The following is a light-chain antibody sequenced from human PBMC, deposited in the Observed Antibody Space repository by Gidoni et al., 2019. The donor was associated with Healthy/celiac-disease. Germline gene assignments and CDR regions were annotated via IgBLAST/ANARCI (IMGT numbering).Light chain of an antibody. V-gene: IGLV3-19*01. CDR2: GTN. CDR3: NSRDSSGNSVV. CDR1: SLRSYY. J-gene: IGLJ2*01. Sequence: SSERTQAAAGSVALGQTVRITCQGDSLRSYYASWYQQTPGQAPVLVIYGTNNRPSGIPDRFSGSSSGNTASLTITGAQAEDEADYYCNSRDSSGNSVVFGGGTKLTVL.